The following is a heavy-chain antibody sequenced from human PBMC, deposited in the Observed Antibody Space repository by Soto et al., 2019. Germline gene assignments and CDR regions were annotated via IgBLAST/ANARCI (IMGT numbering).Heavy chain of an antibody. D-gene: IGHD5-12*01. J-gene: IGHJ6*02. CDR2: INHSGST. CDR3: ARDLVATSLTPKYYYYGMDV. Sequence: PSETLSLTCAVYGGSFSGYYWSWIRQPPGKGLEWIGEINHSGSTNYNPSLKSRVTISVDTSKNQFSLKLSSVTAADTAVYYCARDLVATSLTPKYYYYGMDVWGQGTTVTVSS. V-gene: IGHV4-34*01. CDR1: GGSFSGYY.